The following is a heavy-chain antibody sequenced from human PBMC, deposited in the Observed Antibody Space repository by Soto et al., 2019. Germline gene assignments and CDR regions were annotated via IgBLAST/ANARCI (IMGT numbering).Heavy chain of an antibody. D-gene: IGHD2-2*01. CDR1: GFTFSSYA. Sequence: GGSLRLSCAASGFTFSSYAMSWVRQAPGKGLEWVSAISGSGGSTYYADSVKGRFTISRDNSKNTLYLQMNSLRAEDTAVYYCAKDLGCSSTSCYSLNWFDPWGQGTLVTVSS. J-gene: IGHJ5*02. CDR2: ISGSGGST. CDR3: AKDLGCSSTSCYSLNWFDP. V-gene: IGHV3-23*01.